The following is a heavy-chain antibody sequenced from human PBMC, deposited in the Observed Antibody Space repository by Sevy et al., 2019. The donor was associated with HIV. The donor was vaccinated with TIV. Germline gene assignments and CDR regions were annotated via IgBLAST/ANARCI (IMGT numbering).Heavy chain of an antibody. CDR2: ISYDGSNK. CDR3: ARGSEQIAVAAHYFYY. D-gene: IGHD6-19*01. V-gene: IGHV3-30*04. CDR1: GFTFSSYA. J-gene: IGHJ4*02. Sequence: GGSLRLSCAASGFTFSSYAMHWVRQAPGKGLEWVAVISYDGSNKYYADSVKGRFTISRDNSKNTLYLQMNSLRAEDTAVYYCARGSEQIAVAAHYFYYWGQGTLVTISS.